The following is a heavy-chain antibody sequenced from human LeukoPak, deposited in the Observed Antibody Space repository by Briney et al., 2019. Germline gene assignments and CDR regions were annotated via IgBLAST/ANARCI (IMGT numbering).Heavy chain of an antibody. Sequence: QPGGSLRLSCAASGFTFSSYGMHWVRQAPGKGLEWVAVISYDGSNKYYADSVKGRFTISRDNSKNTLYLQMNSLRAEDTAVYYCAKGPSGFDYWGQGTLVTVSS. CDR1: GFTFSSYG. CDR2: ISYDGSNK. D-gene: IGHD6-19*01. V-gene: IGHV3-30*18. CDR3: AKGPSGFDY. J-gene: IGHJ4*02.